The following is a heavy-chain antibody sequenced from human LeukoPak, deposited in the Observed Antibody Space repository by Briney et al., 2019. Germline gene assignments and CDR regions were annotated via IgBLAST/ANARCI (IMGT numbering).Heavy chain of an antibody. CDR1: GYTFTGYY. J-gene: IGHJ4*02. Sequence: ASVKVSCKASGYTFTGYYMHWVRQAPGQGLEWMGWINPNSGGTNYAQKFQGRVTMTRDTSIGTAYMELSRLRSDDTAVYYCARDQSYDILTGYYYFDYWGQGTLVTVSS. CDR3: ARDQSYDILTGYYYFDY. CDR2: INPNSGGT. V-gene: IGHV1-2*02. D-gene: IGHD3-9*01.